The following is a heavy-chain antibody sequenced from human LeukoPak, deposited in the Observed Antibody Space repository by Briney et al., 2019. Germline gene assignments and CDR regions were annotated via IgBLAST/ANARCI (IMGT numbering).Heavy chain of an antibody. D-gene: IGHD1-1*01. J-gene: IGHJ4*02. Sequence: PSETLSLTCTVSGCSISSSRDFWGWILQPPGKGLEWIGSIYYSGRTYNNPSLKSRVTISVDTSKNQFSLKLSSVTAADTAVYYCARHRWDGTFNFDYWGQGTLVPVSS. CDR3: ARHRWDGTFNFDY. CDR1: GCSISSSRDF. CDR2: IYYSGRT. V-gene: IGHV4-39*01.